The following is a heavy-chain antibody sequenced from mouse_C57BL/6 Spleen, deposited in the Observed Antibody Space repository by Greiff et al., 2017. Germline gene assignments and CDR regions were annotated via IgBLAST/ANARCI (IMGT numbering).Heavy chain of an antibody. V-gene: IGHV1-18*01. CDR1: GYTFTDYN. CDR2: INPNNGGT. CDR3: ARWSEGFAY. J-gene: IGHJ3*01. Sequence: EVKLVESGPELVKPGASVKIPCKASGYTFTDYNMDWVKQSHGKSLEWIGDINPNNGGTIYNQKFKGKATLTVDKSSSTAYMELRSLTSEDTAVYYCARWSEGFAYWGQGTLVTVSA.